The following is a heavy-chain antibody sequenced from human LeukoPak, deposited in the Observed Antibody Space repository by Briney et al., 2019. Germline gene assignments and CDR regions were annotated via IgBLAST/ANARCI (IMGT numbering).Heavy chain of an antibody. V-gene: IGHV3-30*02. CDR1: GFTFSGSA. J-gene: IGHJ4*02. Sequence: PGGSLRLSCAASGFTFSGSAMHWVRQAPGKGLEWVAFIRYDGSNKYYADSVKGRFTISRDNSKNTLYLQMNSLRAEDTAVYYCAKGAHVGSSWYGRVDYWGQGTLVTVSS. CDR2: IRYDGSNK. CDR3: AKGAHVGSSWYGRVDY. D-gene: IGHD6-13*01.